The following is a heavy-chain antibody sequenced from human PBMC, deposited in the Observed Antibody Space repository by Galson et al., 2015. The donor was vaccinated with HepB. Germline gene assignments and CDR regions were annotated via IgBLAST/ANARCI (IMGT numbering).Heavy chain of an antibody. CDR2: TYYRARWYS. D-gene: IGHD1/OR15-1a*01. CDR1: GDSVSNNNAA. Sequence: CAISGDSVSNNNAAWNWIRQSPPRGLEWLGRTYYRARWYSDYAPAVRSRITINPDTSKNQFSLQLNSVTPDDSAVYYCGRVSGTIYYYGLDVWGQGTTVTVSS. J-gene: IGHJ6*02. V-gene: IGHV6-1*01. CDR3: GRVSGTIYYYGLDV.